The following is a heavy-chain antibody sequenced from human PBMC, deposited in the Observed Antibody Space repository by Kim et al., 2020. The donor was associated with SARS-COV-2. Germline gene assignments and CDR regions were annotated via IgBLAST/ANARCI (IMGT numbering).Heavy chain of an antibody. CDR2: ISAYNGNT. Sequence: ASVKVSCKASGYTFTSYGISWVRQAPGQGLEWMGWISAYNGNTNYAQKLQGRVTMTTDTSTSTAYMELRSLRSDDTAVYYCARVGPLLRFLEWLPTYYYYGMDVWGQGTTVTVSS. V-gene: IGHV1-18*04. D-gene: IGHD3-3*01. J-gene: IGHJ6*02. CDR1: GYTFTSYG. CDR3: ARVGPLLRFLEWLPTYYYYGMDV.